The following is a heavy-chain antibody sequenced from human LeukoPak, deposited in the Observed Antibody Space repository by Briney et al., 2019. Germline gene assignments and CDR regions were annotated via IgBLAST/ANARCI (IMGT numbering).Heavy chain of an antibody. V-gene: IGHV4-59*08. D-gene: IGHD3-9*01. CDR1: GGSISSYY. CDR2: IYYSGST. Sequence: SETLSLTCTVSGGSISSYYWSWIRQPPGKGLEWIGYIYYSGSTNYNHSLKSRVTISVDTSKNQFSLKLSSVTAADTAVYYCARLAPYYDILTGYWYYYYGMDVWGQGTTVTVSS. CDR3: ARLAPYYDILTGYWYYYYGMDV. J-gene: IGHJ6*02.